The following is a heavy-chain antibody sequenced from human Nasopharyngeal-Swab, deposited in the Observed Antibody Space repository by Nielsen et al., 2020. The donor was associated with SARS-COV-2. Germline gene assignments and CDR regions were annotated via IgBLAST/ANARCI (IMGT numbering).Heavy chain of an antibody. CDR2: IYYSGST. J-gene: IGHJ4*02. V-gene: IGHV4-59*08. CDR1: GGSISSYY. D-gene: IGHD6-19*01. CDR3: ARGYSSGWYFD. Sequence: SETLSLTCTVSGGSISSYYWSWIRQPPGKGLEWIGYIYYSGSTNYNPSLKSRVTISVDTSTNQFSLKLSSVTAADTAVYYCARGYSSGWYFDWGQGTLVTVSS.